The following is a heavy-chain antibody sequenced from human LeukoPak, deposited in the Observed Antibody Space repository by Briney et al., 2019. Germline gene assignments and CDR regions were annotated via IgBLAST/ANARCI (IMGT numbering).Heavy chain of an antibody. J-gene: IGHJ4*02. Sequence: SGTLSLTCAVSGGSISSSNWWSWVRQPPGKGLEWIGEIYHSGSTNYNPSLKSRVTISIDTSKNQIFLKLRSTTAADTAHYYCARAEINDYNRYWGQGILVNVSS. V-gene: IGHV4-4*02. CDR3: ARAEINDYNRY. CDR1: GGSISSSNW. D-gene: IGHD4-11*01. CDR2: IYHSGST.